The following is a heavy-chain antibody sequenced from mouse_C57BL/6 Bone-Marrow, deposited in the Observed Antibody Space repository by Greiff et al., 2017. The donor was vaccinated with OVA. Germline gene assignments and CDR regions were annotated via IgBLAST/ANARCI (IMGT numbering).Heavy chain of an antibody. V-gene: IGHV14-3*01. CDR3: ARWTMITPYWYFDV. CDR1: GFNIKNTY. Sequence: EVKLMESVAELVRPGASVKLSCTASGFNIKNTYMHWVKQRPEQGLEWIGRIDPANGNTKYAPKFQGKATITADTSSNTAYLQLSSLTSEDTAIYYCARWTMITPYWYFDVWGTGTTVTVSS. CDR2: IDPANGNT. D-gene: IGHD2-4*01. J-gene: IGHJ1*03.